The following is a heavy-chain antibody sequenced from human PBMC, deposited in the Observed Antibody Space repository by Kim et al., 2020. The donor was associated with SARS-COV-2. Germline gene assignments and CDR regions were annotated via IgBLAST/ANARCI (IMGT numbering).Heavy chain of an antibody. J-gene: IGHJ6*02. CDR2: ISGDGGST. CDR3: AKDVPPTYYYDSSGYYKHYYDYGMDV. CDR1: GFTFDDYA. D-gene: IGHD3-22*01. Sequence: GGSLRLSCAASGFTFDDYAMHWVRQAPGKGLEWVSLISGDGGSTYYADSVKGRFTISRDNSKNSLYLQMNSLRTEDTAFYYCAKDVPPTYYYDSSGYYKHYYDYGMDVWGQGTTVTVSS. V-gene: IGHV3-43*02.